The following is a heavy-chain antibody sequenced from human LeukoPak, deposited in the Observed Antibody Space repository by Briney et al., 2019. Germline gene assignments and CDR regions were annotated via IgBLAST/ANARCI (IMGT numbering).Heavy chain of an antibody. CDR3: AELGITMIGGV. V-gene: IGHV3-48*01. CDR2: ISSSGNTI. Sequence: GGSLRLSCVVSGFTFSDYNMNWVRQVPGKGLESISYISSSGNTIYYADSVKGRFTISRDNAKNSLYLQMHSLRAEDTAVYYCAELGITMIGGVWGKGTTVTISS. J-gene: IGHJ6*04. CDR1: GFTFSDYN. D-gene: IGHD3-10*02.